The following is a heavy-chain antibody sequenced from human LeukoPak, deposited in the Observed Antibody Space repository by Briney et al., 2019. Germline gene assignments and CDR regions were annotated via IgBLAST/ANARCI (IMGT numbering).Heavy chain of an antibody. CDR2: IWYDGSNK. CDR1: GFTFSSYG. Sequence: GGSLRLSCAASGFTFSSYGMHWVRQAPGKGLEWVAVIWYDGSNKYYADSVKGRFTISRDNSKNTLYLQMNSLRAEDTAVYHCAKDQGGSGSLGIDYWGQGTLVTVSS. J-gene: IGHJ4*02. D-gene: IGHD3-10*01. V-gene: IGHV3-33*06. CDR3: AKDQGGSGSLGIDY.